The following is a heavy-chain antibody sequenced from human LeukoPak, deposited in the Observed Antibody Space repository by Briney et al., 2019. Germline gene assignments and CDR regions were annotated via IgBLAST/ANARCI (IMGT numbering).Heavy chain of an antibody. CDR1: GGSISSSNW. D-gene: IGHD6-13*01. Sequence: SETLSLTCAVSGGSISSSNWWSWVRQPPGKGLEWIGEIYHSGSTNYNPSLKSRVTISVDKSKNQFSLKLSSVTAADTAVYYCASGIAAAGTGEGYYFDYWGQGTLVTVSS. J-gene: IGHJ4*02. CDR2: IYHSGST. V-gene: IGHV4-4*02. CDR3: ASGIAAAGTGEGYYFDY.